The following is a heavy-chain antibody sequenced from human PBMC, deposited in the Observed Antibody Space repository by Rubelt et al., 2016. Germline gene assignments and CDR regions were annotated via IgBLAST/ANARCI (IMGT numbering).Heavy chain of an antibody. V-gene: IGHV1-2*02. Sequence: QVQLVQSGAEVKKAGASAKVSCQASGYIFFGYYIHWVRQAPGQGLEWMGWINPKSGDTDYAQKFRGRVTMTRDTSTSTAYMELSRRTSDDTAVYYCARRSGSYFDCDFWGQGTLVTVSS. D-gene: IGHD3-10*01. J-gene: IGHJ4*02. CDR3: ARRSGSYFDCDF. CDR1: GYIFFGYY. CDR2: INPKSGDT.